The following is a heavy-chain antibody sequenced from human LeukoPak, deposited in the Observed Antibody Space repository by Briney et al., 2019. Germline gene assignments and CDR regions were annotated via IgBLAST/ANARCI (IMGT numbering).Heavy chain of an antibody. CDR3: AREIPNPDCSSSGCYGPWDY. CDR1: GYTFTSYG. D-gene: IGHD2-2*01. J-gene: IGHJ4*02. CDR2: ISAYNGNT. V-gene: IGHV1-18*01. Sequence: ASVKVSCKASGYTFTSYGISWVRQAPGQGLEWMGWISAYNGNTNYAQKFQGRATMTTDTSTSTAYMELRSLKSDDTALYYCAREIPNPDCSSSGCYGPWDYWGQGALVTVSS.